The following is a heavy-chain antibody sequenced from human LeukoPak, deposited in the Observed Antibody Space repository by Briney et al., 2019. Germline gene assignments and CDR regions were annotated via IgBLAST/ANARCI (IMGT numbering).Heavy chain of an antibody. CDR2: INHSGST. CDR1: GGSFSGYY. CDR3: ARGRPDAFDI. Sequence: PSETLSLTCAVYGGSFSGYYWSWIRQPPGKGLEWIGEINHSGSTNYNPSLKSRVTISVDTSKNQFSLKLSSVTAADTAVYYCARGRPDAFDIWGHGTMVTVSS. J-gene: IGHJ3*02. V-gene: IGHV4-34*01.